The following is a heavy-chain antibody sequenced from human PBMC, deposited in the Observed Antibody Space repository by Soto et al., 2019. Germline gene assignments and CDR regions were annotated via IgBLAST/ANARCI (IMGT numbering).Heavy chain of an antibody. CDR2: INHSGST. CDR3: AAGGGLPRYD. D-gene: IGHD5-12*01. Sequence: SETLSLTCAVYGGSFSGYYWSWIRQPPGKGLEWIGEINHSGSTNYNPSLKSRVTISVDTSKNQFSLKLSSVTAADTAVYYCAAGGGLPRYDWGQGTLVTVSS. CDR1: GGSFSGYY. J-gene: IGHJ4*02. V-gene: IGHV4-34*01.